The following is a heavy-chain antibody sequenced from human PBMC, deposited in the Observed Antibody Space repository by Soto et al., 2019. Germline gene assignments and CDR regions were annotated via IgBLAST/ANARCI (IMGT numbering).Heavy chain of an antibody. Sequence: GGSLRLSCAASGFTFSNDVMSWVRQAPGKGLEWVAGISGSGGSTYYADSVKGRFNISRGNSENTLYLQMSSLRAEDSAVSYCAGGIESGAHGYWGQGTQVTVSS. D-gene: IGHD2-15*01. J-gene: IGHJ4*02. CDR1: GFTFSNDV. CDR3: AGGIESGAHGY. CDR2: ISGSGGST. V-gene: IGHV3-23*01.